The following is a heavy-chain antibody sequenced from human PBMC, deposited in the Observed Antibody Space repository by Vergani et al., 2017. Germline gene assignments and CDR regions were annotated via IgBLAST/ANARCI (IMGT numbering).Heavy chain of an antibody. V-gene: IGHV4-59*01. J-gene: IGHJ6*03. D-gene: IGHD6-19*01. CDR1: GGSISNYF. CDR2: IYYSGST. Sequence: QLQESGPGLVKPSETLSLTCTVSGGSISNYFWSWIRQPPGKGLEWIGYIYYSGSTNYNPSLKSRVSISVDTSKNHFSLKLSSVTAADTAVYYCARQWPGIYMDVWGKGTTVTVSS. CDR3: ARQWPGIYMDV.